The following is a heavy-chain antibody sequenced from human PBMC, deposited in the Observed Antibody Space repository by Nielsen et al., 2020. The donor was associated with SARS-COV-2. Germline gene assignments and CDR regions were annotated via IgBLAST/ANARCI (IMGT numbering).Heavy chain of an antibody. V-gene: IGHV3-74*01. CDR3: ARNGRDGYIPFEY. CDR2: INSHGSRT. Sequence: GESLKISCAGSGFTFSSYYLNWVRQAPGKGLAWVAHINSHGSRTTYADSVKGRFTISRDNAENTLYLQMNSLRAEDTAVYYCARNGRDGYIPFEYWGQGTLVTVSS. CDR1: GFTFSSYY. J-gene: IGHJ4*02. D-gene: IGHD5-24*01.